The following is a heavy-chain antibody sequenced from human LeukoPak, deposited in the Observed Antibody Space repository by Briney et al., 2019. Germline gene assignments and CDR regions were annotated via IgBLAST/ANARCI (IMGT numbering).Heavy chain of an antibody. J-gene: IGHJ3*02. CDR1: GGSISSYY. D-gene: IGHD3-10*01. CDR3: ARGHRFGESAHAFDI. CDR2: IYTSGST. Sequence: TETLSLTCTVSGGSISSYYWSWIRQPAGKGLEWIGRIYTSGSTNYNPSLKSRVTMSVDTSKNQFSLKLSSVTAADTAVYYCARGHRFGESAHAFDIWGQGTMVTVSS. V-gene: IGHV4-4*07.